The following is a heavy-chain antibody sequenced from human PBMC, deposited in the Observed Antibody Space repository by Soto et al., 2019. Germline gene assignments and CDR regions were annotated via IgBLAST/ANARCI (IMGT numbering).Heavy chain of an antibody. CDR2: IRSKANSYAT. Sequence: AGGSLRLSCAASGFTFSGSAMHWVRQASGKGLEWVGRIRSKANSYATAYAASVKGRFTISRDDSKNTAYLQMNSLKTEDTAVYYCTRQRRGNDAFDIWGQGTMVTVSS. V-gene: IGHV3-73*01. CDR3: TRQRRGNDAFDI. CDR1: GFTFSGSA. J-gene: IGHJ3*02. D-gene: IGHD1-1*01.